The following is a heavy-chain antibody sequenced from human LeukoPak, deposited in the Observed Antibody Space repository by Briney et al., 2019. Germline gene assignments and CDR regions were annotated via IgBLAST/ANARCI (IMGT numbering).Heavy chain of an antibody. CDR1: GFTFSSYG. CDR3: AHGAMYQLDY. D-gene: IGHD2-2*01. Sequence: GGSLRLSCAASGFTFSSYGMHWVRQAPGKGLEWVAVISYDGSNKYYADSVKGRFTISGDNSKNTLFLQMNSLRAEDTAVYYCAHGAMYQLDYWGQGTLVTVSS. V-gene: IGHV3-30*03. CDR2: ISYDGSNK. J-gene: IGHJ4*02.